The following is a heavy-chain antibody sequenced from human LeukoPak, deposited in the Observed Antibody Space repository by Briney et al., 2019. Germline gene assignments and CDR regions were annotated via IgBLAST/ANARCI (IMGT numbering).Heavy chain of an antibody. CDR3: ARGYTAEGYFDY. Sequence: GRSLRLSCAASGFTFSSYGMHWVCQAPGKGLEWVAVISYDGSNKYYADSVKGRFTISRDNSKNTLYLQMNSLRAEDTAVYYCARGYTAEGYFDYWGQGTLVTVSS. CDR2: ISYDGSNK. J-gene: IGHJ4*02. CDR1: GFTFSSYG. V-gene: IGHV3-30*03. D-gene: IGHD5-18*01.